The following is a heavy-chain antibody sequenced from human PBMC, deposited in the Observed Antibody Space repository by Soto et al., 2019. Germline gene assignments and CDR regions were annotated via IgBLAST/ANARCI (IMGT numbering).Heavy chain of an antibody. CDR2: INPYNGNI. J-gene: IGHJ4*02. CDR1: GYTFTSYS. V-gene: IGHV1-18*01. Sequence: QVQLVQSGAEVKKPGASVKVSCKASGYTFTSYSISWVRQAPGQGLEWMGWINPYNGNIKYAQKLQGRVTMTTDTSTSTAYMEPRSLRSDDTAVYYCARDLNLGLAAGWGQGSLVTVSS. D-gene: IGHD6-13*01. CDR3: ARDLNLGLAAG.